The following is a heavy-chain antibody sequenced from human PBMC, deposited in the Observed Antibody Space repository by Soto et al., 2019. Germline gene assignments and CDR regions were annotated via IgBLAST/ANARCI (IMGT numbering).Heavy chain of an antibody. CDR2: IYWNGIE. J-gene: IGHJ4*02. Sequence: QITLKESGPPLVKPTQTLTLTCTFSGFSLSSSGVAVGWIRQPPGKALEWLALIYWNGIERYSPSLKSRLTITKDTSKNQEVLTMTNMDPVDTATYFCAHGDPLDFHYWGQGTLVTVSP. CDR3: AHGDPLDFHY. CDR1: GFSLSSSGVA. V-gene: IGHV2-5*01. D-gene: IGHD3-10*01.